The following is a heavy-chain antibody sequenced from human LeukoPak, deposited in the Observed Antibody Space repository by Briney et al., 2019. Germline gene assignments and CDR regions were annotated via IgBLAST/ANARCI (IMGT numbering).Heavy chain of an antibody. CDR1: GYTFTSYY. CDR2: INPSGGST. J-gene: IGHJ5*02. D-gene: IGHD3-10*01. Sequence: ASVKVSCKASGYTFTSYYMHWVRQAPGQGLERMGIINPSGGSTSYAQKFQGRVTMTRDMSTSTVYMELSSLRSEDTAVYYCALSGGRDLTWFDPWGQGTLVTVSS. V-gene: IGHV1-46*01. CDR3: ALSGGRDLTWFDP.